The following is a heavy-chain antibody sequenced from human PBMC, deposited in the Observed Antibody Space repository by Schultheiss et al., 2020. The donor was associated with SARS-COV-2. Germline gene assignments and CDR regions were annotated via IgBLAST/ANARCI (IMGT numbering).Heavy chain of an antibody. J-gene: IGHJ6*02. Sequence: SETLSLTCAVYGGSFSGYYWSWIRQPPGKGLEWIGYIYYSGSTYYNPSLKSRVTISVDTSKNQFSLKLSSVTAADTAVYYCARLDLDYGDRYYYYGMDVWGQGTTVTVSS. V-gene: IGHV4-59*12. D-gene: IGHD4-17*01. CDR1: GGSFSGYY. CDR2: IYYSGST. CDR3: ARLDLDYGDRYYYYGMDV.